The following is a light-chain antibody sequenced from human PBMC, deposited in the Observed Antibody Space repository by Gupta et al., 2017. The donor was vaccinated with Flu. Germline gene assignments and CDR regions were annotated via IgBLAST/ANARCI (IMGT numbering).Light chain of an antibody. CDR3: QQTSSPPPRT. CDR2: AAS. Sequence: SSLSASVGDRVTITCRASQSISSFLNWYQQKPGKAPKLLIYAASSLRSGVPSRFSGSGSGADFTLTINSLQPEDSATYYCQQTSSPPPRTFGQGTKVEIK. J-gene: IGKJ1*01. V-gene: IGKV1-39*01. CDR1: QSISSF.